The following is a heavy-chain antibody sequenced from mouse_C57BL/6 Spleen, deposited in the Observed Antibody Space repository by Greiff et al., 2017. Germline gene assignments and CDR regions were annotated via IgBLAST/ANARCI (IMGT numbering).Heavy chain of an antibody. CDR2: IDPETGGT. J-gene: IGHJ2*01. V-gene: IGHV1-15*01. CDR3: HYYGSSYGY. CDR1: GYTFTDYE. D-gene: IGHD1-1*01. Sequence: VKLMESGAELVRPGASVTLSCKASGYTFTDYEMHWVKQTPVHGLEWIGAIDPETGGTAYNQKFKGKAILTADKSSSTAYMELRSLTSEDSAVYYCHYYGSSYGYWGQGTTLTVSS.